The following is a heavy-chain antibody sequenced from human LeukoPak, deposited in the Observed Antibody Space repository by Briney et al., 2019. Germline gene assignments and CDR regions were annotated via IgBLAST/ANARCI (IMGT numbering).Heavy chain of an antibody. Sequence: PSETLSLTCTVSGGSISSYYWSWIRQPPGKGLEWIGYIYYSGSTNYNPSLKSRVTISVDTSKNQFSLKLSSVTAADTALYYCARERGILRGDAFDIWGQGTMVTVSS. CDR1: GGSISSYY. J-gene: IGHJ3*02. CDR2: IYYSGST. V-gene: IGHV4-59*12. CDR3: ARERGILRGDAFDI. D-gene: IGHD1-26*01.